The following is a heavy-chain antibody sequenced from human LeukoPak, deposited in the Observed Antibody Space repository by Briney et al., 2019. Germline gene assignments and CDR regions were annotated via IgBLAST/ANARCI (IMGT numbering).Heavy chain of an antibody. CDR2: IFYSGST. V-gene: IGHV4-59*01. CDR3: AGGGTNRAFDY. Sequence: AETLSLTCTVSGGSISSYYWSWIRQPPGKGLEWIGYIFYSGSTNYNPSLKSRVTISVDTSKNQFSLKLTSVTAADTAVYYCAGGGTNRAFDYWGQGTLVTVSS. J-gene: IGHJ4*02. CDR1: GGSISSYY. D-gene: IGHD1-14*01.